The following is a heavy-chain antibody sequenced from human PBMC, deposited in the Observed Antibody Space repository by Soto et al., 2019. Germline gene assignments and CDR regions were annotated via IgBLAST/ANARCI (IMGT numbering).Heavy chain of an antibody. V-gene: IGHV1-69*02. CDR2: IIPILGIA. D-gene: IGHD3-10*02. J-gene: IGHJ4*02. Sequence: QVQLVQSGAEVKKPGSSVKVSCKASGGTFSSYTISWVRQAPGQGLESMGRIIPILGIANYAQKFQGRVTITADKSTSTAYMELSSLRSEDTAVYYCARVERLFTPPTYYFDYWGQGTLVTVSS. CDR1: GGTFSSYT. CDR3: ARVERLFTPPTYYFDY.